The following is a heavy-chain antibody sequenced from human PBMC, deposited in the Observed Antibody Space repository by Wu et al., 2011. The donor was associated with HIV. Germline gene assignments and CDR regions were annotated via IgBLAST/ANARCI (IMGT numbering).Heavy chain of an antibody. CDR2: IIPIFGTA. V-gene: IGHV1-69*06. CDR1: GGTFSSYA. D-gene: IGHD1-26*01. Sequence: QVQLVQSGAEVKKPGSSVKVSCKASGGTFSSYAISWVRQAPGQGLEWMGRIIPIFGTANYAQKFQGRVTMTTDTPANTAYMELRSLRSDDTAVYYCARDESGSSSFYGMDVWGQGTTVTVSS. CDR3: ARDESGSSSFYGMDV. J-gene: IGHJ6*02.